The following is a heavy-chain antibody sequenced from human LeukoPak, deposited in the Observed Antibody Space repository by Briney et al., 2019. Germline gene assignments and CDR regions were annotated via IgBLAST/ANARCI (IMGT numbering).Heavy chain of an antibody. CDR1: GYTLTELS. CDR3: ATDGLLHEAFDI. J-gene: IGHJ3*02. CDR2: FDPEDGET. D-gene: IGHD2-15*01. Sequence: ASVTVSCKVSGYTLTELSMHWVRQAPGKGLEWMGGFDPEDGETIYAQKFQGRVTMTEDTSTDTAYMELSSLRSEDTAVYYCATDGLLHEAFDIWGQGTMVTVSS. V-gene: IGHV1-24*01.